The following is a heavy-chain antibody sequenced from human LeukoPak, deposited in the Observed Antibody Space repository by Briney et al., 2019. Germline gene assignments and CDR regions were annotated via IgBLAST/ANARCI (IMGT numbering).Heavy chain of an antibody. CDR2: IYHSGST. CDR1: GYSISSGYY. CDR3: ARGSFIAAAGRYYFDY. J-gene: IGHJ4*02. Sequence: SETLSLTCTVSGYSISSGYYWGWIRQPPGKGLEWIGSIYHSGSTYYNPSLKSRVTISVDTSKNQFSLKLSSVTAADTAVYYCARGSFIAAAGRYYFDYWGQGTLVTVSS. D-gene: IGHD6-13*01. V-gene: IGHV4-38-2*02.